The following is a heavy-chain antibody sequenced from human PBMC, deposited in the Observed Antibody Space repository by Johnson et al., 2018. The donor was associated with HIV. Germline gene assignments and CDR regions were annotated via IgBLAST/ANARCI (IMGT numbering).Heavy chain of an antibody. CDR2: IRYDGSNK. CDR1: GFTFSSYG. J-gene: IGHJ3*02. V-gene: IGHV3-30*02. CDR3: TTDQGYYGDAFDI. D-gene: IGHD3-10*01. Sequence: QVQLVESGGGVVQPGGSLRLSCAASGFTFSSYGMHWVRQAPGKGLEWVAFIRYDGSNKYYADSVKGRFTISRDNSKNTLYLQMNSLRVEDTAVYYCTTDQGYYGDAFDIWGQGTMVTVSS.